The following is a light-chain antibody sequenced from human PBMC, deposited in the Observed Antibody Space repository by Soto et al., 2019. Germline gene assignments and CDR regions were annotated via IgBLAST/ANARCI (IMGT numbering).Light chain of an antibody. V-gene: IGKV3-20*01. Sequence: EIVLTQSPGTLSLSPGERATLSCRASQSVSSSYLAWYQQKPGLAPRLLIYGASSRATGIPDRFSGSGSGTDFPLTISRLEPEDFAVYYCQQYGSSPETFGPGTKVYIK. CDR2: GAS. J-gene: IGKJ3*01. CDR3: QQYGSSPET. CDR1: QSVSSSY.